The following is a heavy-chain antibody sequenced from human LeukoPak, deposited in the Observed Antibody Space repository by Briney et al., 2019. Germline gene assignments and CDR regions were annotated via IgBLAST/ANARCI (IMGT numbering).Heavy chain of an antibody. V-gene: IGHV4-34*01. D-gene: IGHD3-3*01. CDR1: GGSFSGYY. Sequence: SETLSLTCAVYGGSFSGYYWSWIRQPPGKGLEWIGEINHSGSTNYNPSPKSRVTISVDTSKNQFSLKLSSVTAADTAVYYCARGRYYDFWSGYHTGKNRFDPWGQGTLVTVSS. CDR2: INHSGST. CDR3: ARGRYYDFWSGYHTGKNRFDP. J-gene: IGHJ5*02.